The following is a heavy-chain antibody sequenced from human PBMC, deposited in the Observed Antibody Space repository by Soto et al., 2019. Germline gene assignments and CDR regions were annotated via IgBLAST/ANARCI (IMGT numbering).Heavy chain of an antibody. D-gene: IGHD6-19*01. Sequence: NPGGSLRLSCAASGFTFSSYSMNWVRQAPGKGLEWVSSISSSSSYIYYADSVKGRFTISRDNAKNSLYLQMNSLRAEDTAVYYCASLWAVAGNFDYWGQGTLVTVSS. J-gene: IGHJ4*02. CDR3: ASLWAVAGNFDY. CDR2: ISSSSSYI. CDR1: GFTFSSYS. V-gene: IGHV3-21*01.